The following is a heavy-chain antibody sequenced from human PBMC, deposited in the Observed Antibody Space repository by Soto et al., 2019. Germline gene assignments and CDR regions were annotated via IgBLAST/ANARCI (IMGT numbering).Heavy chain of an antibody. D-gene: IGHD6-19*01. Sequence: SQTLSLTCVISGDSVSSNSAAWNWIRQSPSRGLEWLGRTYYRSKWYNDYAVSVKSRITINPDTSKNQFSLQLNSVTPEDTAVYYCASMLAVAGTGYDAFDIWGQGTMVTV. CDR1: GDSVSSNSAA. CDR2: TYYRSKWYN. V-gene: IGHV6-1*01. CDR3: ASMLAVAGTGYDAFDI. J-gene: IGHJ3*02.